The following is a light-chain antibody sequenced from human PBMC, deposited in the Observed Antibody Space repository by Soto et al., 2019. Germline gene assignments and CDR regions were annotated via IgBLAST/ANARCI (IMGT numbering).Light chain of an antibody. CDR3: SSCTSSSTLLYV. CDR2: DVS. Sequence: QSVLTQPASVSGSPGQSITISCTGTSSDVGGYNYVSWYQQHPGKAPKLMIYDVSNRPSGVSNRFSGSKSGNTASLTISGLQAEDEADYYCSSCTSSSTLLYVFGTGTKVTVL. V-gene: IGLV2-14*01. CDR1: SSDVGGYNY. J-gene: IGLJ1*01.